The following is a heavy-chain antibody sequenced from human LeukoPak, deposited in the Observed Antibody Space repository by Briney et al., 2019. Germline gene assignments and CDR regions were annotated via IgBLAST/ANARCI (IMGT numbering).Heavy chain of an antibody. D-gene: IGHD3-22*01. CDR2: IIPIFGTA. J-gene: IGHJ4*02. CDR3: ARGQGIVDKYYFDY. Sequence: SVKVSCKASGGTFSSYAISWVRQAPGQGLEWMGGIIPIFGTANYAQKFQGRVTITADESTSTAYMELSSLRSEDTAVYYCARGQGIVDKYYFDYWGQGTVVTVSS. V-gene: IGHV1-69*13. CDR1: GGTFSSYA.